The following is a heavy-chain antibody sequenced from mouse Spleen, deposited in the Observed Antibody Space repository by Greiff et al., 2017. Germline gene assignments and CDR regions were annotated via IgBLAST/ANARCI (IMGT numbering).Heavy chain of an antibody. Sequence: VHLVESGPQLVRPGASVKISCKASGYSFTSYWMHWVKQRPGQGLEWIGMIDPSDSETRLNQKFKDKATLTVDKSSSTAYMELRSLTSEDSAVYYCTRGYGNDYYAMDYWGQGTSVTVSS. CDR1: GYSFTSYW. CDR3: TRGYGNDYYAMDY. V-gene: IGHV1S127*01. J-gene: IGHJ4*01. D-gene: IGHD2-10*02. CDR2: IDPSDSET.